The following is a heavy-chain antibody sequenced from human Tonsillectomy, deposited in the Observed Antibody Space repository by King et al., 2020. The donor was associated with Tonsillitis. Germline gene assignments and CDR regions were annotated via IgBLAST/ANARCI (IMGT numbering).Heavy chain of an antibody. J-gene: IGHJ6*02. CDR1: GFTFSSYC. D-gene: IGHD3-10*01. CDR2: ISYDGSNK. CDR3: AKDLGRGYYYYGMDV. Sequence: VQLVESGGGVVQPGRSLRLSCAASGFTFSSYCMHWVRQAPGKGLEWVAVISYDGSNKYYADSVKGRFTISRDNSKNTLYLQMNSLRAEDTAVYYCAKDLGRGYYYYGMDVWGQGTTVTVSS. V-gene: IGHV3-30*18.